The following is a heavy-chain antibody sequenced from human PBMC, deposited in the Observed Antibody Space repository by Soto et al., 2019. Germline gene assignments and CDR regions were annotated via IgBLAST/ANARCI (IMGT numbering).Heavy chain of an antibody. D-gene: IGHD5-12*01. CDR1: GLTFSSYA. V-gene: IGHV3-23*01. J-gene: IGHJ4*02. Sequence: GGSLRLSWAASGLTFSSYAMTWVRQAPGKGLEWVSAISYSGVSTYYADSVKGRFTISRDSSENTLSLQMNSLRVDDTAVYYCARTRGYSDYDLDYWGKGTLVTVSS. CDR2: ISYSGVST. CDR3: ARTRGYSDYDLDY.